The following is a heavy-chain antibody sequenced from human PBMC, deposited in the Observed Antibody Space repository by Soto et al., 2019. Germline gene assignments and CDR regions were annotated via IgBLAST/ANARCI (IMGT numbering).Heavy chain of an antibody. D-gene: IGHD2-2*01. Sequence: GGSLRLSCGASGFTFSSYAMSWVRQAPGKGLEWVSAISDSGGSTYYADSMKGRFTISRDNSKNTLYLQMNSLRAEDTAIYYCAKDLTSTSRTPELWGQGTLVTVSS. CDR3: AKDLTSTSRTPEL. CDR1: GFTFSSYA. CDR2: ISDSGGST. J-gene: IGHJ4*02. V-gene: IGHV3-23*01.